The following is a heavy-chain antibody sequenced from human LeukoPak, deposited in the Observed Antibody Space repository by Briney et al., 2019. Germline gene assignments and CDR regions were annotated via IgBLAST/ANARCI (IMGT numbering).Heavy chain of an antibody. CDR1: GYSFTSYW. CDR3: ARVLDSSSWRDHDAFDI. V-gene: IGHV5-51*01. D-gene: IGHD6-13*01. CDR2: IDPGDSDT. J-gene: IGHJ3*02. Sequence: GESLEISCKGSGYSFTSYWIGWVRQMPGKGLEGMGIIDPGDSDTRYSPSFQGQVTISADKSISTAYLQWSSLKASDTAMYYCARVLDSSSWRDHDAFDIWGQGTMVTVSS.